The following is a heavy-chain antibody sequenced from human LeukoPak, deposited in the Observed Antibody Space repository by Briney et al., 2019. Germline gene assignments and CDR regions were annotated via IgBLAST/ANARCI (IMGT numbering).Heavy chain of an antibody. Sequence: PSETLSLTCTVSGGSISSGNYFWTWIRQPAGKGLEWIGRIYTSGTTNYNPSLQSRVTISLDTSKNQFSLRLNSVTAADTAVYYCARQYQLLYPDYWGQGTLVTVSS. CDR2: IYTSGTT. D-gene: IGHD2-2*02. V-gene: IGHV4-61*02. J-gene: IGHJ4*02. CDR1: GGSISSGNYF. CDR3: ARQYQLLYPDY.